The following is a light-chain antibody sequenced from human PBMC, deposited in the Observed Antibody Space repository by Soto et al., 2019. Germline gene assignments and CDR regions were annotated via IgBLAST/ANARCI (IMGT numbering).Light chain of an antibody. Sequence: EIVLTHSPGTLSLSPGEIATLSCRASQSVSSSYLAWYQQKPGQAPRLLIYGASSRATGIPDRFSGSGSGTDFTLTISRLEPEDFAVYYCQQYGYLVTFGGGTKVDIK. V-gene: IGKV3-20*01. CDR2: GAS. J-gene: IGKJ4*01. CDR1: QSVSSSY. CDR3: QQYGYLVT.